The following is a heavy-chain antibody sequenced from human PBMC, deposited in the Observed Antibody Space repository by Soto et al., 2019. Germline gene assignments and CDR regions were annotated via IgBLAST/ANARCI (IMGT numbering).Heavy chain of an antibody. CDR1: GFDASVNF. CDR3: VRKNYYYGRNV. J-gene: IGHJ6*02. V-gene: IGHV3-66*01. Sequence: EVQLVESGGTLVQPGGSLKLSCAASGFDASVNFMTWVRQAPGKGLEWVTAINNAGTTFYADSVKGRFSISRDDSKNTLFLQRTALRVENTAMYFGVRKNYYYGRNVGGQGPAVTVSS. CDR2: INNAGTT.